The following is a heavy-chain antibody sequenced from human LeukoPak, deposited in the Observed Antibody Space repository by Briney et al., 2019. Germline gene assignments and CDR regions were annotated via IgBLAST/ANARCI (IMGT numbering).Heavy chain of an antibody. Sequence: GGSLRLSCAASGFTVSSNYMSWVRQAPGKGLEWVSVIYSGGSTYYADSVKGRFTISRDNSKNTLYLQMNSLRAEDTAVYYCARLRGYSYVDYWGQGTLVTVSS. CDR3: ARLRGYSYVDY. CDR2: IYSGGST. CDR1: GFTVSSNY. D-gene: IGHD5-18*01. J-gene: IGHJ4*02. V-gene: IGHV3-66*01.